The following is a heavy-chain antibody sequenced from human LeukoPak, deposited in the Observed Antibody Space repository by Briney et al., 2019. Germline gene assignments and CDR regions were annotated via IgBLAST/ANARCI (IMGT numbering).Heavy chain of an antibody. D-gene: IGHD3-3*01. Sequence: SETLSLTFAVYGGSFRGYYWSWIRQPPGKGLEWIGEINHSGSTNYNPSLKSRVTISVDTSKNQFSLKLNSVTAADTAVYYCARTQSDFWSGTIDYWGQGTLVTVSS. J-gene: IGHJ4*02. V-gene: IGHV4-34*01. CDR1: GGSFRGYY. CDR3: ARTQSDFWSGTIDY. CDR2: INHSGST.